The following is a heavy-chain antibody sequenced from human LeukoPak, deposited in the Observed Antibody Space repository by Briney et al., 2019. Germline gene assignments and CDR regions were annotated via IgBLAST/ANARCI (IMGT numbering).Heavy chain of an antibody. J-gene: IGHJ5*02. D-gene: IGHD3-10*01. Sequence: GGSLRLSCAASGFTFSSYAMSWVRQAPGKGPEWVSAISGSGGSTYYADSVKGRFTISRDNSKNTLYLQMNSLRAEDTAVYYCAKPTGLLWFGELSWGQGTLVTVSS. V-gene: IGHV3-23*01. CDR1: GFTFSSYA. CDR2: ISGSGGST. CDR3: AKPTGLLWFGELS.